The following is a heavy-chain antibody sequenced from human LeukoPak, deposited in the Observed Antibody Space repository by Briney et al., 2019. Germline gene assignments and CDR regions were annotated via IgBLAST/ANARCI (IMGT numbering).Heavy chain of an antibody. V-gene: IGHV4-39*07. J-gene: IGHJ4*02. Sequence: SETLSLTCTVSGGPISSGDYYWGWIRQPPGMGPEWIGSINYRGTTYYNPSLQSRVAISVDTSKNQYSLQLTSVTATDTAVYYCARVSRDSGNYYTFLDYWGQGTLVTVSS. CDR2: INYRGTT. CDR3: ARVSRDSGNYYTFLDY. D-gene: IGHD1-26*01. CDR1: GGPISSGDYY.